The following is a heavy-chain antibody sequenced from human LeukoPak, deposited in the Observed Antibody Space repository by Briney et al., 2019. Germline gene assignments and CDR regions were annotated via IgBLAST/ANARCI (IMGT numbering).Heavy chain of an antibody. CDR1: GFTFSSYA. V-gene: IGHV3-21*01. CDR3: ARAPMGVAVAGTWFDY. J-gene: IGHJ4*02. D-gene: IGHD6-19*01. Sequence: GGSLRLSCAASGFTFSSYAMSWVRQAPGKGLEWVSSISSSSSYIYYADSVKGRFTISRDNAKNSLYLQMNSLRAEDTAVYYCARAPMGVAVAGTWFDYWGQGTLVTVSS. CDR2: ISSSSSYI.